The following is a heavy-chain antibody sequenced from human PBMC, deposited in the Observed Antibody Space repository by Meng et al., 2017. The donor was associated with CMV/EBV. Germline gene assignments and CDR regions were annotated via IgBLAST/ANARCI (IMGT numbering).Heavy chain of an antibody. CDR1: GGSISSYY. CDR3: ARAYQRPYGMDV. CDR2: IYYSGST. D-gene: IGHD5-24*01. V-gene: IGHV4-59*01. Sequence: GSLRLSCTVSGGSISSYYWSWIRQPPGKGLEWIGYIYYSGSTNYNPSLKSRVTISVDTPKNQFSLKLSSVAAAGTAVYYCARAYQRPYGMDVWGQGTTVTVSS. J-gene: IGHJ6*02.